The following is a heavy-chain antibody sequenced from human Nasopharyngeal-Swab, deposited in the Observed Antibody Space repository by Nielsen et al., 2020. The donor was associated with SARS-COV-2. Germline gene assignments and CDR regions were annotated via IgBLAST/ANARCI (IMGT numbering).Heavy chain of an antibody. V-gene: IGHV4-39*01. CDR2: IYYRGST. J-gene: IGHJ5*02. Sequence: SETLSLTCTVSGGSISSTSYYWGWIRQPPGKGLQWLGIIYYRGSTYYNPALKSRVTISVDTSKNQFFLKLNSVTAADTAVYYCARAIRFRRYGSSWSLPEGRFDPWGQGTLVTVSS. CDR1: GGSISSTSYY. D-gene: IGHD6-13*01. CDR3: ARAIRFRRYGSSWSLPEGRFDP.